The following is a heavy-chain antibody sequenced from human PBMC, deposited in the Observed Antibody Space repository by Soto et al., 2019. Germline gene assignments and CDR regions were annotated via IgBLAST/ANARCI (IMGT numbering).Heavy chain of an antibody. V-gene: IGHV4-59*12. CDR2: IYYSGST. J-gene: IGHJ6*02. D-gene: IGHD2-21*02. CDR3: ARDLWGYCGTDCYPLDV. CDR1: GGSISSTY. Sequence: PSDTLSLTCSVAGGSISSTYWSWMRQPPGKGLEWTGYIYYSGSTNYNPSLKSRVTISVDTSKNQFSLKLNSMTAADTAVYYCARDLWGYCGTDCYPLDVWGQGTTVT.